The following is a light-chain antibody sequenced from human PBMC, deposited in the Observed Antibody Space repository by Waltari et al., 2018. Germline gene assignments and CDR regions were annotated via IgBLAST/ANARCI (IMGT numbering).Light chain of an antibody. V-gene: IGLV8-61*01. CDR2: KAN. J-gene: IGLJ3*02. CDR3: SLYMGSGIWV. CDR1: SGSVSTTSY. Sequence: QTVVTQEPSLSVSPGGTVTLTSALSSGSVSTTSYATWYRQTPGQAPRTLLYKANTRSSGVPDRFSGSILGNKVALTITGAQADDESDYYCSLYMGSGIWVFGGGTKLTVL.